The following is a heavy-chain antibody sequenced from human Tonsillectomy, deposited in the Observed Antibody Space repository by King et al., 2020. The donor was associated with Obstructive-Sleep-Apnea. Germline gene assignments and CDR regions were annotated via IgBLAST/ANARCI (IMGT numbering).Heavy chain of an antibody. D-gene: IGHD3-22*01. Sequence: VQLVESGGGLVQPGRSLRLSCAASGFTFDVYAMHWVRQAPGKGLEWVSSIIWNSGSIAYADSVEGRFTISRDNAKKSLYLQMNSLRAEDTAWYYCAKDSYYDSGGPYYYDMDVWGQGTPVTVSS. CDR3: AKDSYYDSGGPYYYDMDV. J-gene: IGHJ6*02. CDR2: IIWNSGSI. CDR1: GFTFDVYA. V-gene: IGHV3-9*01.